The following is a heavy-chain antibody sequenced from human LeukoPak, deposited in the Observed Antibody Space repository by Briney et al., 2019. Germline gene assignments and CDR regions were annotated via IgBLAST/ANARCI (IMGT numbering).Heavy chain of an antibody. V-gene: IGHV1-69*02. Sequence: SVKVSCKASGGTFSSYTISWVRQAPGQGLEWMGRIIPILGIANYAQKFQGRVTITADKSTSTAYMELSSLRSEDTAVYYCARGWSGYSSYYYYMDVWGKGTTVTVSS. J-gene: IGHJ6*03. D-gene: IGHD3-3*01. CDR3: ARGWSGYSSYYYYMDV. CDR2: IIPILGIA. CDR1: GGTFSSYT.